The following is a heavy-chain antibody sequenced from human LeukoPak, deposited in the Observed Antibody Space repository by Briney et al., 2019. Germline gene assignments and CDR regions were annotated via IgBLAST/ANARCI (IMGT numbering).Heavy chain of an antibody. V-gene: IGHV4-28*05. CDR2: SYYSGGV. Sequence: TSETLSLTCAVSGDSVSSNHWWGWMRPSPTKGLEWIGYSYYSGGVYYNASLKSRVTMSIDMSKNKFHLSLPSMASVDTALYYCASSVAGGGYFDHWGQGILVTVSS. CDR1: GDSVSSNHW. J-gene: IGHJ4*02. CDR3: ASSVAGGGYFDH. D-gene: IGHD2-15*01.